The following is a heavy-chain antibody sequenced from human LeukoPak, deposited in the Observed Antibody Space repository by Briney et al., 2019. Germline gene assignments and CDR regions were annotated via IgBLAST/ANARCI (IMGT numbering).Heavy chain of an antibody. CDR1: RGSISSDY. V-gene: IGHV4-4*07. CDR2: IYTSGTT. CDR3: ARVFHD. Sequence: SETLSLTCTVSRGSISSDYWSWIRQPAGKGLEWIGLIYTSGTTNYNPSLKNRVTMSLDTSKNQFSLKLNSVTAADTAVYYCARVFHDWGQGTMVTVSS. J-gene: IGHJ3*01.